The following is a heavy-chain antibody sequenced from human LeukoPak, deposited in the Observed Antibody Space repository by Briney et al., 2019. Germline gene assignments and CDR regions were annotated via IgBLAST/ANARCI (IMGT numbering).Heavy chain of an antibody. J-gene: IGHJ5*02. CDR3: ARGGGDSNWFDP. CDR2: IYYSGST. D-gene: IGHD2-21*02. CDR1: GGSISSYY. V-gene: IGHV4-59*12. Sequence: PSETLSLTCTVSGGSISSYYWSWIRQPPGKGLEWIGYIYYSGSTNYNPSLKSRVTISVDTSKNQFSLKLSSVTAADTAVYYCARGGGDSNWFDPWGQGTLVTVSS.